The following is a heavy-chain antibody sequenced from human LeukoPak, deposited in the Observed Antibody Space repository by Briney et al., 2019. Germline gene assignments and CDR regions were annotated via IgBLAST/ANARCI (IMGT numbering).Heavy chain of an antibody. V-gene: IGHV4-4*07. J-gene: IGHJ5*02. CDR1: GASISSYY. Sequence: SETLSLTCSVSGASISSYYWTWIRQPAGKGPEWIGRIHTSGNTNYNPSLKSRVNMSADTSKNQFSLKLNSVTAADTAVYYCAGVTDPRYNWFDPWGQGTLVTVSS. D-gene: IGHD2-21*02. CDR3: AGVTDPRYNWFDP. CDR2: IHTSGNT.